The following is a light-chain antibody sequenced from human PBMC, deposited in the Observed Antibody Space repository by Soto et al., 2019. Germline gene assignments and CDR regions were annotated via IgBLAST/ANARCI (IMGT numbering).Light chain of an antibody. CDR3: CSYAGSSTHVV. CDR1: SSDVGCYNL. V-gene: IGLV2-23*01. Sequence: QSALTQPASVSGSPGQSITISCTGTSSDVGCYNLVSWYQQHPGKAPKLMIYEGSKRPSGVSNRFSGSKSGNTASLTISGLQAEDEADYYCCSYAGSSTHVVFGGGTKVTVL. J-gene: IGLJ2*01. CDR2: EGS.